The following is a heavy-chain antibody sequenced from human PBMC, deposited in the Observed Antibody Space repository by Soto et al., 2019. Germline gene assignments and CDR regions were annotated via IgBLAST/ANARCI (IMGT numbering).Heavy chain of an antibody. V-gene: IGHV5-10-1*01. CDR1: GYSFTSYW. J-gene: IGHJ4*02. CDR2: IDPSDSYT. D-gene: IGHD3-3*01. CDR3: ARHEALTYYDFWSGQNLDY. Sequence: GESLKISCKGSGYSFTSYWISWVRQMPGKGLEWMGRIDPSDSYTNYSPSFQGHVTISADKSISTAYLQWSSLKASDTAMYYCARHEALTYYDFWSGQNLDYWGQGTLVTVS.